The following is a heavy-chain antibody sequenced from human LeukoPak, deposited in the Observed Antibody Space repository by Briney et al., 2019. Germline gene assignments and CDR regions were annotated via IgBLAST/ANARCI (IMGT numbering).Heavy chain of an antibody. V-gene: IGHV3-20*04. Sequence: GGSLRLSCAASGFTVSSNYMSWVRQAPGKGLEWVSGINWNGDNTDYADSVKGRFTISRDNAKNSLYLQMNSLRAEDTALYYCARGFDGNFDYWGQGTLVTVSP. CDR1: GFTVSSNY. D-gene: IGHD3-9*01. CDR2: INWNGDNT. CDR3: ARGFDGNFDY. J-gene: IGHJ4*02.